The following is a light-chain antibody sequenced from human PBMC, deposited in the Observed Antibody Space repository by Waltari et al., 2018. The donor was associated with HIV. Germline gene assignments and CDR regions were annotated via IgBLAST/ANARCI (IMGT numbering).Light chain of an antibody. V-gene: IGLV2-23*02. CDR2: EVS. J-gene: IGLJ1*01. CDR3: CSYAGSSTPFV. Sequence: QSALTQPASVSGSPGQSITISCTGTSSDVGSYNLFSWYKQYPGKVPKLMIYEVSKRPSGVFNRFSGSKSGNTASLTISGLQAEDEADYYCCSYAGSSTPFVFGTATKVTVL. CDR1: SSDVGSYNL.